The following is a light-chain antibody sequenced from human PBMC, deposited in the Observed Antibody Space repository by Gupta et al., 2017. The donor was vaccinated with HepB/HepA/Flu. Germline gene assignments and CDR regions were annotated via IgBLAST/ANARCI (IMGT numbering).Light chain of an antibody. CDR3: QRVSGSLLT. V-gene: IGKV1-39*01. Sequence: DIQMTQSPSSLSASVGDRVTITCRASQRVSTYLNWYQQKPGKVPKLLIFGSSALQGGVPSRFSGSGSGTDFTLTISTLRPEDFPPSSFQRVSGSLLTFGGGTKVEV. CDR2: GSS. CDR1: QRVSTY. J-gene: IGKJ4*01.